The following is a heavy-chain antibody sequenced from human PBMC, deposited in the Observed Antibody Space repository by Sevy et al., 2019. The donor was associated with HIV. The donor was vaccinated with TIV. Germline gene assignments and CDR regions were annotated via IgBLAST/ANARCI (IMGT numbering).Heavy chain of an antibody. Sequence: GGSLRLSCAASGFTFSSFFMSWVRQAPGKGLEWVANIKQDGSGKYYVDSVKGRFTISRDNATNSVYLQMNSLRAEDTGVYYCARDLTAPYYYYGMDVWGQGTMVTVSS. CDR2: IKQDGSGK. J-gene: IGHJ6*02. D-gene: IGHD1-20*01. V-gene: IGHV3-7*01. CDR1: GFTFSSFF. CDR3: ARDLTAPYYYYGMDV.